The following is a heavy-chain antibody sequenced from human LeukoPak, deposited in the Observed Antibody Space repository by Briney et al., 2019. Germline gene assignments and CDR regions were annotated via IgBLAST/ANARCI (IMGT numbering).Heavy chain of an antibody. CDR1: GYSISSGYY. V-gene: IGHV4-38-2*02. CDR2: IYHSGST. J-gene: IGHJ5*02. D-gene: IGHD3-3*01. Sequence: SETLSLTCTVSGYSISSGYYWGWIRQPPGKGLEWIGSIYHSGSTYYNPSLKSRVTISVDTSKNQFSLKLSSVTAADTAVYYCARVLLSNYDFWSGYSNWFDPWGQGTLVTVSS. CDR3: ARVLLSNYDFWSGYSNWFDP.